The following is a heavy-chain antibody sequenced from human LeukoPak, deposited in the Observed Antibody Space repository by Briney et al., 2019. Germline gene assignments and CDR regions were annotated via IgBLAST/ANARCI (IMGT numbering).Heavy chain of an antibody. CDR1: GYTFTSYG. CDR3: AREDCSGGSCYSDY. Sequence: ASVKVSCKASGYTFTSYGISWVRQAPGQGLEWMGWISAYNGNTNYAQKLQGRVTMTRDMSTSTVYMELSSLRSEDTAVYYCAREDCSGGSCYSDYWGQGTLVTVSS. V-gene: IGHV1-18*01. D-gene: IGHD2-15*01. CDR2: ISAYNGNT. J-gene: IGHJ4*02.